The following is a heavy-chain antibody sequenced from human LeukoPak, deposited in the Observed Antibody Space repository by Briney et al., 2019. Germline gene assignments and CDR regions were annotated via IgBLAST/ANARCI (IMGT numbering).Heavy chain of an antibody. Sequence: SETLSLTCTVSGGSISSYYWSWLRQPPGKGLEWIGYIYYSGSTNYNPSLKSRVTISVDTSKNQFSLKLSSVTAADTAVYYCARLGGYSGYYYYYYMDVWGKGTTVTVSS. V-gene: IGHV4-59*01. CDR3: ARLGGYSGYYYYYYMDV. CDR2: IYYSGST. J-gene: IGHJ6*03. CDR1: GGSISSYY. D-gene: IGHD5-12*01.